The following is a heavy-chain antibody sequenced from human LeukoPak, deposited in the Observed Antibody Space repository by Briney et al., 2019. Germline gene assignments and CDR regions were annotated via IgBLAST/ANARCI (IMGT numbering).Heavy chain of an antibody. CDR1: GFILSSYE. CDR3: AELGITMIGGV. V-gene: IGHV3-48*03. CDR2: ISSSGSTI. D-gene: IGHD3-10*02. J-gene: IGHJ6*04. Sequence: GGSLRLSCAASGFILSSYEMNWVRQAPGKGLEWLSYISSSGSTIYYADSVKGRFIISRDNAKNSLYLQMNSLRAEDTAVYYCAELGITMIGGVWGKGTTVTISS.